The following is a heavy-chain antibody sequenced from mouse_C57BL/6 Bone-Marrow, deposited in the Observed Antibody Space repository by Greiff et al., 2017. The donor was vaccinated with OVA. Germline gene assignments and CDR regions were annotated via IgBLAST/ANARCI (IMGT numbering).Heavy chain of an antibody. CDR2: IYPRSGNT. Sequence: VQRVESGAELARPGASVKLSCKASGYTFTSYGLSWVKQRTGQGLEWIGEIYPRSGNTYYNEKFKGKATLTADKSSSTAYMELRSLTSEDSAVYFCARPDGYYGYFDYWGQGTTLTVSS. CDR3: ARPDGYYGYFDY. CDR1: GYTFTSYG. D-gene: IGHD2-3*01. J-gene: IGHJ2*01. V-gene: IGHV1-81*01.